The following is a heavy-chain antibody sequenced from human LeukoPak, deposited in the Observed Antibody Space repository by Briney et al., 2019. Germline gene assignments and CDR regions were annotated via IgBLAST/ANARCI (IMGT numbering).Heavy chain of an antibody. CDR1: GASISSYY. CDR3: AREREDIKLMLYAYYFDY. CDR2: IYTSGST. V-gene: IGHV4-4*07. Sequence: SETLSLTCTVSGASISSYYWSWIRQPAGKGLEWIGRIYTSGSTNYNPSLKSLVTMSVDTSKNQFSLKLSSVTAADTAVYYCAREREDIKLMLYAYYFDYWGQGTLVTVSS. J-gene: IGHJ4*02. D-gene: IGHD2-8*01.